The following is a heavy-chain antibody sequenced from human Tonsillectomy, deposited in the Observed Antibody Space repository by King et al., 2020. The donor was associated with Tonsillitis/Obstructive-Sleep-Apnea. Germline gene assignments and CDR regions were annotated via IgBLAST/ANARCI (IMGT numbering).Heavy chain of an antibody. D-gene: IGHD3-10*01. Sequence: QLVQSGGGLVQPGRSLRLSCTASGFTFGDYAMSWVRQAPGKGLEWVGFIRSKAYGGTTEYAASVKGRFTISRDDSKSIAYLQMNSLKTEDTAVYYCTSAAHDYYGSGSYRSGAFDIWGQGTMVTVSS. V-gene: IGHV3-49*04. CDR2: IRSKAYGGTT. CDR3: TSAAHDYYGSGSYRSGAFDI. J-gene: IGHJ3*02. CDR1: GFTFGDYA.